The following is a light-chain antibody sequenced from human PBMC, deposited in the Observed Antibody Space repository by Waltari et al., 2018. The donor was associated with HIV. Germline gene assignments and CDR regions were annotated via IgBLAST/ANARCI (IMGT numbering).Light chain of an antibody. Sequence: QSVLTQPPSVSGTPGQRVTISCSGSRSNIGSNYVYWYQQLPGTAPKLLIYRKHQRPSGVPDRFSGSKSGTSASLAISGLRSEDEGDYHCTTWGGSLSGPVFGGGT. CDR2: RKH. V-gene: IGLV1-47*01. J-gene: IGLJ3*02. CDR3: TTWGGSLSGPV. CDR1: RSNIGSNY.